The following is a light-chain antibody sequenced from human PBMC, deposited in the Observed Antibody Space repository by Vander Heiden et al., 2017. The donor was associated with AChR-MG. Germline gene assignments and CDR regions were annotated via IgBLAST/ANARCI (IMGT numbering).Light chain of an antibody. Sequence: EIVLTQSPATLSLSPGDGATLSCRASQSVSTYLAWYQQKPGQAPRLLIYDASTRAAGVPGRFSGSGSGTDFTLTISSLQPEDFAVYYCQQRSNWPLITFGQRTRL. J-gene: IGKJ5*01. CDR3: QQRSNWPLIT. CDR2: DAS. CDR1: QSVSTY. V-gene: IGKV3-11*01.